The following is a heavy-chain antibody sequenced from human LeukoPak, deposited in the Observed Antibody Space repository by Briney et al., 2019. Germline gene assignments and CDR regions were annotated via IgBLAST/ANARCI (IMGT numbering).Heavy chain of an antibody. CDR1: GYTLTELS. CDR2: FDPEDGET. Sequence: ASVKVSCKVSGYTLTELSMHWVRQAPGKGLEWMGGFDPEDGETIYAQKFQGRVTMTEDTSTDTAYMELSSLRSEDTAVYYCATGKPSGWSPGRYYYYGMDVWGQGTTVTVSS. CDR3: ATGKPSGWSPGRYYYYGMDV. D-gene: IGHD6-19*01. V-gene: IGHV1-24*01. J-gene: IGHJ6*02.